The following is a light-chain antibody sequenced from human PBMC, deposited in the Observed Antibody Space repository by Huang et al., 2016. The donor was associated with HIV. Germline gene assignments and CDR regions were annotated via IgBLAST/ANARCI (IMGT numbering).Light chain of an antibody. CDR1: QRISTW. Sequence: DIQVTQSPSTLSAFVGDRVNITCRTSQRISTWLAWYQQRPGKAPNLLISKASNLETWVPSRFSGNGSGTEFTLTINGLQPDDLATYYSQHQWTFGQGTKVEIK. CDR2: KAS. J-gene: IGKJ1*01. V-gene: IGKV1-5*03. CDR3: QHQWT.